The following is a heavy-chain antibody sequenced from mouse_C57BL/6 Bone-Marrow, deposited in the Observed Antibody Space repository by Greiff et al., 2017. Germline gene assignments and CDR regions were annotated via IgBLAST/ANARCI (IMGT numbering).Heavy chain of an antibody. V-gene: IGHV1-5*01. CDR3: TYYYAMDY. J-gene: IGHJ4*01. CDR1: GYTFTSYW. CDR2: IYPGNSDP. Sequence: EVQLQQSGTVLARPGASVKMSCKTSGYTFTSYWMHWVEQRPGQGLAWIGAIYPGNSDPSYNQKFKGKAKLTAVTSAITAYMELSSLTNEDSAVYYCTYYYAMDYWGQGTSVTVSA.